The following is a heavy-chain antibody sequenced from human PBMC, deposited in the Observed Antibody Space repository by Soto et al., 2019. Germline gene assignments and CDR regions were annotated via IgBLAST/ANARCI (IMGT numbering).Heavy chain of an antibody. CDR3: ARQIYDSDTGPNFQYYFDS. CDR2: IDPSDSQT. Sequence: GESLKISCKGSGYSFAGYWITWVRQKPGKGLEWMGRIDPSDSQTYYSPSFRGHVTISATKSITTVFLQCSSLRASDTAMYYCARQIYDSDTGPNFQYYFDSWGQGTPVTVSS. J-gene: IGHJ4*02. V-gene: IGHV5-10-1*01. D-gene: IGHD3-22*01. CDR1: GYSFAGYW.